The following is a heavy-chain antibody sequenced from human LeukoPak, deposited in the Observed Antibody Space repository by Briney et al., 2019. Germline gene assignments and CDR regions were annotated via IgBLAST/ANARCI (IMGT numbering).Heavy chain of an antibody. J-gene: IGHJ6*03. D-gene: IGHD1-26*01. CDR1: GGTFSSYA. CDR3: ASGSYGDYYYYMDV. Sequence: SVKVSCKASGGTFSSYAISRVRQAPGQGLEWMGGIIPIYGTANYAQKFQGRVTITTDESTSTAYMELSSLRSEDTAVYYCASGSYGDYYYYMDVWGKGTTVTVSS. CDR2: IIPIYGTA. V-gene: IGHV1-69*05.